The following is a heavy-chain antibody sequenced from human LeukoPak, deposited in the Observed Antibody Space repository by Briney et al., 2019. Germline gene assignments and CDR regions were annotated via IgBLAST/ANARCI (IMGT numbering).Heavy chain of an antibody. CDR1: GGSISNYY. J-gene: IGHJ1*01. CDR2: IYYTGST. D-gene: IGHD3-22*01. Sequence: PSETLSLTCTVSGGSISNYYWNWIRQAPGKGLEWIGYIYYTGSTNKNPSLKSRVTMSVDTSKNQFSLNLKSVTPEDTAVYYCARGNSYYDSSGYFPWESFQHWGQGTLVTVSS. CDR3: ARGNSYYDSSGYFPWESFQH. V-gene: IGHV4-59*01.